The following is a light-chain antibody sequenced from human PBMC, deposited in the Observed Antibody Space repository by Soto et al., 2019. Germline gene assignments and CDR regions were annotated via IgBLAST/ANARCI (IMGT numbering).Light chain of an antibody. CDR2: EVS. Sequence: QSVLTQPASVSGSPGQSITISCTGTSSDVGGYKFVSWYQHHPGNAPKLIIYEVSNRPSGVSNRFSGSKSGNTASLTISGLQAEDEADYYCSSYTRSGSVVFGGGTKLTVL. V-gene: IGLV2-14*01. J-gene: IGLJ2*01. CDR3: SSYTRSGSVV. CDR1: SSDVGGYKF.